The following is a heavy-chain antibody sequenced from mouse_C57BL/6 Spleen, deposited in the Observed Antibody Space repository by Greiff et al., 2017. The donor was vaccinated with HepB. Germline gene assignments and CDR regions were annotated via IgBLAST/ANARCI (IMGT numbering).Heavy chain of an antibody. CDR1: GYTFTSYW. CDR3: ARKDYSNTWFAY. D-gene: IGHD2-5*01. J-gene: IGHJ3*01. V-gene: IGHV1-55*01. CDR2: IYPGSGST. Sequence: QVQLQQPGAELVKPGASVKMSCKASGYTFTSYWITWVKQRPGQGLEWIGDIYPGSGSTNYNEKFKSKATLTVDTSSSTAYMKLSSLTSEDSAVYYCARKDYSNTWFAYWGQGTLVTVSA.